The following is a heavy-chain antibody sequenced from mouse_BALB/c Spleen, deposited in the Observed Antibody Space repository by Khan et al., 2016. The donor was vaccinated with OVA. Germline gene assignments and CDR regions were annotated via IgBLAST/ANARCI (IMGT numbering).Heavy chain of an antibody. J-gene: IGHJ4*01. D-gene: IGHD1-1*01. CDR2: IAPRRGSA. CDR3: ARENYYDSSGYAMDY. CDR1: SYPFPSYW. Sequence: LVKPGSSLKMSCKASSYPFPSYWLNRIKQKPGQGLDWIVRIAPRRGSAYYNEMFKGKATLTVDTCSSTAFLPPISLSSVDSAVYFCARENYYDSSGYAMDYWGQGTLVTVTS. V-gene: IGHV1S41*01.